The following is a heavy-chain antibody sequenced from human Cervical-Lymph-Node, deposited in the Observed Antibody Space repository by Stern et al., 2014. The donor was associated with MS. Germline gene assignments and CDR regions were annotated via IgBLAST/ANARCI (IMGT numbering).Heavy chain of an antibody. CDR3: ARGYGGNPIEY. Sequence: QVQLQESGPGLVKPSETLSLTCTVSGGSISSYYWSWIRQPPGKGLEWIGYIYYSGSTNYNPSLKSRVTISVDTSKNQFSLKLSSVTAADTAVYYCARGYGGNPIEYWGQGTLVTVSS. J-gene: IGHJ4*02. V-gene: IGHV4-59*01. D-gene: IGHD4-23*01. CDR1: GGSISSYY. CDR2: IYYSGST.